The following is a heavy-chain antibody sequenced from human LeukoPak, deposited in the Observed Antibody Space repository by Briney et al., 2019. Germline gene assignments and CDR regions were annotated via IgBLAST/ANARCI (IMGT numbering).Heavy chain of an antibody. Sequence: GGSLRLSCAASGFTFSSYGMHWVRQAPGKGLEWVAVISYDGSNKYYADSVKGRFTISRDNSKNTLYLQMNSLRAEDTAVYYCAKDLDNGSGTRYYYYGMDVWGQGTTATVSS. CDR1: GFTFSSYG. J-gene: IGHJ6*02. D-gene: IGHD3-10*01. CDR3: AKDLDNGSGTRYYYYGMDV. V-gene: IGHV3-30*18. CDR2: ISYDGSNK.